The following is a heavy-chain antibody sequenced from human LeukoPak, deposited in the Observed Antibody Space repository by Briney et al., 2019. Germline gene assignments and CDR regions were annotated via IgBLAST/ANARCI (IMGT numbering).Heavy chain of an antibody. V-gene: IGHV3-11*01. CDR2: ITSNDSTT. Sequence: KSGGSLRLSCAASGFTFSDYFMSWIRQAPGKGLEWVSYITSNDSTTDYADFVRGRFTISRDNAENSLYLQMRSLRAGDTAVYYCARSGHDMFWSFDLWGRGTLVTVSS. CDR3: ARSGHDMFWSFDL. D-gene: IGHD5-12*01. J-gene: IGHJ2*01. CDR1: GFTFSDYF.